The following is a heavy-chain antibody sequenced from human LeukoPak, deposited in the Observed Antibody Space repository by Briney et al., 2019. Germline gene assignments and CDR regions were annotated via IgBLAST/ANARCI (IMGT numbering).Heavy chain of an antibody. J-gene: IGHJ4*02. V-gene: IGHV1-8*03. CDR2: MNPNSGST. D-gene: IGHD5-12*01. Sequence: SSKTSGNTTTTYDINPVRHTPQQRLMIIGWMNPNSGSTGYAQKFQGRVTITRNTSISTAYMELSGLRSEDTAVYYCARGRSTGYPYYFEYWGQGTLVTVSS. CDR3: ARGRSTGYPYYFEY. CDR1: GNTTTTYD.